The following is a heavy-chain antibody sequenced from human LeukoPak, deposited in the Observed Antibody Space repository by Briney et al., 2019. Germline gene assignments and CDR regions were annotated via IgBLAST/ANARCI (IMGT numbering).Heavy chain of an antibody. CDR2: INPSGGST. CDR3: ARAGGDHTRGDYYYYYMDV. Sequence: ASVKVSCKASGYTFTSYYMHWVRQAPGQGLEWMGIINPSGGSTSYAQKFQGRVTMTRDMSTSTVYMELSSLRSEDTAVYYCARAGGDHTRGDYYYYYMDVWGKGTTVTVSS. D-gene: IGHD2-21*02. J-gene: IGHJ6*03. CDR1: GYTFTSYY. V-gene: IGHV1-46*01.